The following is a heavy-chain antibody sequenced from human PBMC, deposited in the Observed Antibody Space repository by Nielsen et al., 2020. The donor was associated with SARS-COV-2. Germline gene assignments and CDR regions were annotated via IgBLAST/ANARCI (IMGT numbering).Heavy chain of an antibody. V-gene: IGHV3-21*01. J-gene: IGHJ6*02. D-gene: IGHD6-19*01. CDR2: ISSPSNYV. CDR3: VRDRGSGWSRGRNYNYFGMDV. Sequence: GESLKISCAASGFTFSPYGMHWVRQAPGKGLEWVSCISSPSNYVHYADSVQGRFTISKDYLQINDLRAEDTAVYYCVRDRGSGWSRGRNYNYFGMDVWGQGTTVTVFS. CDR1: GFTFSPYG.